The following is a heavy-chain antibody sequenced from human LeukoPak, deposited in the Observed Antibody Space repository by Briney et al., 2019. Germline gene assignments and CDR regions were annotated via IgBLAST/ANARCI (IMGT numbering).Heavy chain of an antibody. D-gene: IGHD3-9*01. V-gene: IGHV3-66*01. Sequence: GGSLRLSCAASGFHVRNNYTSWVRQAPGKGLEWVSILYNNGGTDYADSVRGRFAISRDNSKNTLYLQMNGLRVGDTAIYYCARDAGLDAFDIWGQGTMVGVSS. CDR2: LYNNGGT. CDR1: GFHVRNNY. CDR3: ARDAGLDAFDI. J-gene: IGHJ3*02.